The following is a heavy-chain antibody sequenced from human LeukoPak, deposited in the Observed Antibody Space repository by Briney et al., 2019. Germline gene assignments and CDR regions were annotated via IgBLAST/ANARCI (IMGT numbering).Heavy chain of an antibody. CDR2: INPNSGGT. Sequence: ASVKVSFKASGYTFTDYYMHWVRQAPGQGLGWVGWINPNSGGTNYAQKFQGRVTMTRDTSISTAYMELSRLRSDDTAVYYCAREGGSSIAARPSDYGMDVWGEGTTVTVSS. D-gene: IGHD6-6*01. CDR3: AREGGSSIAARPSDYGMDV. J-gene: IGHJ6*04. V-gene: IGHV1-2*02. CDR1: GYTFTDYY.